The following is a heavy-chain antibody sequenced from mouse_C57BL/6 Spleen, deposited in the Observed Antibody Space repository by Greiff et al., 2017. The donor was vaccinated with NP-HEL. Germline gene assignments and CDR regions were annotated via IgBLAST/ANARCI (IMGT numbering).Heavy chain of an antibody. V-gene: IGHV1-80*01. D-gene: IGHD2-4*01. J-gene: IGHJ3*01. CDR3: ARRNYDHDGDWFAY. Sequence: VQLQQSGAELVKPGASVKISCKASGYAFSSYWMNWVKQRPGKGLEWIGQIYPGDGDTNYNGKFKGKATLTADKSSSTAYMQLSSLTSEDSAVYFCARRNYDHDGDWFAYWGQGTLVTVSA. CDR1: GYAFSSYW. CDR2: IYPGDGDT.